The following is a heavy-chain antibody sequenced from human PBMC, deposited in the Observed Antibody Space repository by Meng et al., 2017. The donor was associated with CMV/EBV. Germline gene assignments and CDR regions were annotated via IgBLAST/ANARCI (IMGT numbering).Heavy chain of an antibody. CDR2: IYTSGST. Sequence: HASGPGLVSPSDTLSLPGSVSGGAISSYFWSSIRQPAVKGREWIGRIYTSGSTNYNPSLKSRVTMSVDTSKNQFSLKLSSVTAADTAVYYCARDSSGWYPHFDYWGQGTLVTVSS. J-gene: IGHJ4*02. CDR1: GGAISSYF. CDR3: ARDSSGWYPHFDY. V-gene: IGHV4-4*07. D-gene: IGHD6-19*01.